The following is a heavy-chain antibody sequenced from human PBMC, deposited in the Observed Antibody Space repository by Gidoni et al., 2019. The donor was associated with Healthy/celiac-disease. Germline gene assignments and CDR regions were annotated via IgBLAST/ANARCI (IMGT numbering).Heavy chain of an antibody. CDR1: GSTFTSYA. CDR3: ARDYVITMIVVVPFQY. J-gene: IGHJ4*02. D-gene: IGHD3-22*01. Sequence: QVQLVQSGAEVKKPGASVKVSCKDSGSTFTSYAMHWVRQAPGQRLEWMGWINAGNGNTKYSQKFQGRVTITRDTSASTAYMELSSLRSEDTAVYYCARDYVITMIVVVPFQYWGQGTLVTVSS. V-gene: IGHV1-3*01. CDR2: INAGNGNT.